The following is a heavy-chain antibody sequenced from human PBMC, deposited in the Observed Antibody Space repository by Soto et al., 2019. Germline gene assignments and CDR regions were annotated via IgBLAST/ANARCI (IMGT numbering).Heavy chain of an antibody. Sequence: QVPLVHSGAEVKKPGASVKVSCKASGYTFTSYGISWVRQAPGQGLEWMGWISAYNGNTNYAQKLQGRVTMTTDTSTSTAYMELRSLRSDDTAVYYCARDEGYSGSYYRVNYYYGMDVWGQGTTVTVSS. CDR2: ISAYNGNT. CDR1: GYTFTSYG. CDR3: ARDEGYSGSYYRVNYYYGMDV. V-gene: IGHV1-18*04. J-gene: IGHJ6*02. D-gene: IGHD1-26*01.